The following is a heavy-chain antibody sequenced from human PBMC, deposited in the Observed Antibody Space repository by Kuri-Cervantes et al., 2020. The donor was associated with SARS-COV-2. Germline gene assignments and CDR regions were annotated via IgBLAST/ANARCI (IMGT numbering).Heavy chain of an antibody. CDR3: ARLGASYSSYGGWFDP. CDR2: IYYGGST. Sequence: SETLSLTCTVSGGSITGGGHYWSWIRQHPGKGLEWIGYIYYGGSTYYNPSLKSRVTISVDTSKNQFSLKLSSVTAADTAVYYCARLGASYSSYGGWFDPWGQGTLVPSPQ. V-gene: IGHV4-31*03. D-gene: IGHD5-18*01. CDR1: GGSITGGGHY. J-gene: IGHJ5*02.